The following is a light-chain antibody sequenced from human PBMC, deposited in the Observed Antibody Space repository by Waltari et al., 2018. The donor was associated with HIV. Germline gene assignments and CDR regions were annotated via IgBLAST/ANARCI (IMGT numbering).Light chain of an antibody. V-gene: IGKV1-16*01. CDR3: QQYDDLPRT. Sequence: IQMAQSPASLSAYIGDRVTITCRSSRAIGRSLAWFQQKPGQSPMALIYATSILHTGVPARFNGSRSGTEFALTIANLEAADFGTYYCQQYDDLPRTFGGGT. CDR2: ATS. CDR1: RAIGRS. J-gene: IGKJ4*01.